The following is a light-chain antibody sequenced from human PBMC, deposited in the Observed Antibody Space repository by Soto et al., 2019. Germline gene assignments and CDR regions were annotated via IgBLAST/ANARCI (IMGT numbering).Light chain of an antibody. CDR2: EGI. CDR1: NSDVGSYNL. CDR3: CSYAGSGTYV. J-gene: IGLJ1*01. V-gene: IGLV2-23*01. Sequence: QSVLTQPASVSGSPGQSITISCTGTNSDVGSYNLVSWYQQHPGKAPKLMIYEGIKRPSGASNRFSGSKSGNTASLTISGLHAEDEADYYCCSYAGSGTYVFGTGTKLTVL.